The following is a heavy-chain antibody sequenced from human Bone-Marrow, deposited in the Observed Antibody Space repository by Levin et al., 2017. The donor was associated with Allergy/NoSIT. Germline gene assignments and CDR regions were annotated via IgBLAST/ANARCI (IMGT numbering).Heavy chain of an antibody. J-gene: IGHJ6*02. V-gene: IGHV4-39*07. CDR3: ARDSTYYENSRGYSSGNGMDV. CDR1: GGSISSSSYY. D-gene: IGHD3-22*01. CDR2: IYYSGST. Sequence: SQTLSLTCTVSGGSISSSSYYWGWIRQPPGKGLEWIGSIYYSGSTYYNPSLKSRVTMSVDTSKNQFSLKMSSVTAADTAVYYCARDSTYYENSRGYSSGNGMDVWGQGTTVTVPS.